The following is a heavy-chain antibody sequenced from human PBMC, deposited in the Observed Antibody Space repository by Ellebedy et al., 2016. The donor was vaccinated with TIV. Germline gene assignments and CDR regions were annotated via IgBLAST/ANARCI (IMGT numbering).Heavy chain of an antibody. CDR3: AAPPVEMATIKDY. CDR2: ISSSSSYI. J-gene: IGHJ4*02. CDR1: GFTFSSYS. Sequence: GESLKISCAASGFTFSSYSMNWVRQAPGKGLEWVSSISSSSSYIYYADSVKGRFTISRDNAKNSLYLQMNSLRAEDTAVYYCAAPPVEMATIKDYWGQGTLVTVSS. V-gene: IGHV3-21*01. D-gene: IGHD5-24*01.